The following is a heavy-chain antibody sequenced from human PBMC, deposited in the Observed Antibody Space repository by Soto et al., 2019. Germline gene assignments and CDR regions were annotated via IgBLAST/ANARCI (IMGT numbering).Heavy chain of an antibody. CDR1: GGTFSSYA. CDR2: IIPIFGTA. D-gene: IGHD6-6*01. CDR3: ATASSFYYYYGMDV. V-gene: IGHV1-69*06. J-gene: IGHJ6*02. Sequence: SVKVSCKASGGTFSSYAISWVRQAPGQGLEWMGGIIPIFGTANYAQKFRGRVTITADKSTSTAYMELSSLRSEDTAVYYCATASSFYYYYGMDVWGQGTTVTVSS.